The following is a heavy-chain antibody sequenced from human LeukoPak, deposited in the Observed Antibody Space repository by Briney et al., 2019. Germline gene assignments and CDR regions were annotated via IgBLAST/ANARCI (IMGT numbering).Heavy chain of an antibody. CDR1: GGSFSGYY. J-gene: IGHJ6*02. CDR2: IYYSGST. CDR3: ARSEGRYSYAGHYYYGMDV. Sequence: SETLSLTCAVYGGSFSGYYWSWIRQPPGKGLEWIGCIYYSGSTNYNPSLKSRVTISVDTSKNQFSLKLSSVTAADTAVYYCARSEGRYSYAGHYYYGMDVWGQGTTVTVSS. D-gene: IGHD5-18*01. V-gene: IGHV4-59*01.